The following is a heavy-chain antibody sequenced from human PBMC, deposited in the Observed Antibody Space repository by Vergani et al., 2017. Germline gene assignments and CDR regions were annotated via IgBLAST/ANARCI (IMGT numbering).Heavy chain of an antibody. CDR3: AKAASITMVRGAGDAFDI. CDR1: GFTFSSYA. V-gene: IGHV3-64D*06. D-gene: IGHD3-10*01. J-gene: IGHJ3*02. CDR2: ISSNGGST. Sequence: EVQLVESGGGLVQPGGSLRLSCSASGFTFSSYAMHWVRQAPGKGLEYVSAISSNGGSTYYADSVKGRFTISRDNSKNTLYLQMSSRRAEDTAVYYCAKAASITMVRGAGDAFDIWGQGTMVTVSS.